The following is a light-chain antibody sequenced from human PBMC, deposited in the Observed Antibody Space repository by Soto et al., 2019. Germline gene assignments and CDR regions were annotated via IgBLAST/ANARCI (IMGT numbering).Light chain of an antibody. CDR3: QQYGSSPIT. CDR1: QSVSSN. J-gene: IGKJ5*01. V-gene: IGKV3-15*01. CDR2: GAS. Sequence: EIVMTRSPATLSVSPGERATLSCRASQSVSSNLAWYQQKPGQAPRLLIYGASTRATGIPARFSGSGSETDFSLTINRLEPEDFAVYFCQQYGSSPITFGQGTRLEIK.